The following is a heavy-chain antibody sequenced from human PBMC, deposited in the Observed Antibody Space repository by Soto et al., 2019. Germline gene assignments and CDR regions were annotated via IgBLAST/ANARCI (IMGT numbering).Heavy chain of an antibody. J-gene: IGHJ6*02. Sequence: SETLSLTCTVSGCSISSGDYYWSWIRQHPGKGLEWIGYIYYSGSTYYNPSLKSRVTISVDTSKNQFSLKLSSVTAADTAVYYCARGSPGGGNYYYGTDVWGQGTTVTVSS. D-gene: IGHD2-15*01. CDR1: GCSISSGDYY. CDR3: ARGSPGGGNYYYGTDV. V-gene: IGHV4-31*03. CDR2: IYYSGST.